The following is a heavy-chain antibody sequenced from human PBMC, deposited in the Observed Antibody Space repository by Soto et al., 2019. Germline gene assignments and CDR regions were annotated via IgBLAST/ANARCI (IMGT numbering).Heavy chain of an antibody. CDR1: GFIFSSYD. CDR2: ISYDGTKT. D-gene: IGHD2-15*01. Sequence: QVQLVESGGGVVQPGRSQRLSCAASGFIFSSYDMHWVRQAPGKGLEWVAVISYDGTKTFYADSVKGRFTISRDSSKNKVSLQMNRPRGEATAVYYSAKDGWWNGFHYIDYWGQGTLVTVSS. CDR3: AKDGWWNGFHYIDY. J-gene: IGHJ4*02. V-gene: IGHV3-30*18.